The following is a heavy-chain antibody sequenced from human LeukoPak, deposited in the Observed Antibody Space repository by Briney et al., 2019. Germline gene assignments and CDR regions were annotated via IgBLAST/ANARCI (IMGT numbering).Heavy chain of an antibody. CDR1: TFTFSKYW. J-gene: IGHJ6*02. D-gene: IGHD5-12*01. V-gene: IGHV3-74*01. CDR2: INSDGSAT. Sequence: GGSLRLSCAASTFTFSKYWMHWVRQAPGKGLVWVSRINSDGSATSYADSVKGRFTISRDNAKNTLYLQMNSLRAEDTALYYCARDSVDISGRSRGFYYYGMDVWGQGTTVIVSS. CDR3: ARDSVDISGRSRGFYYYGMDV.